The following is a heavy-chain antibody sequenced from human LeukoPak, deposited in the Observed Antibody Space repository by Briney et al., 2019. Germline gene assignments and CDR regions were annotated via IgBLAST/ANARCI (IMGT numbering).Heavy chain of an antibody. J-gene: IGHJ4*02. CDR3: ARRYYYGSGSPCGY. Sequence: SETLSLTCAVYGGSFSGYYWSWIRQPPGKGLEWIGEINHSGRTNYNSSLKSRVTISVDTSKNQFSLKLRSVTAADTAVYYCARRYYYGSGSPCGYWGQGTLVTVSS. CDR2: INHSGRT. CDR1: GGSFSGYY. V-gene: IGHV4-34*01. D-gene: IGHD3-10*01.